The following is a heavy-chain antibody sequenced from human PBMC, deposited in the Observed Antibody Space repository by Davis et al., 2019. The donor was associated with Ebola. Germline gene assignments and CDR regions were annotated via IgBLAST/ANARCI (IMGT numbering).Heavy chain of an antibody. D-gene: IGHD3-9*01. V-gene: IGHV3-30-3*01. CDR1: GFSFRSYA. J-gene: IGHJ4*02. CDR3: ARGPWGYDILTGYSTTDFDY. CDR2: ISYDGTNR. Sequence: PGGSLRLSCAASGFSFRSYAMHWVRQAPGKGLEWVAVISYDGTNRYYLDSVKGRFTISRDNSKSTVFLQMNSLRAEDTAVYYCARGPWGYDILTGYSTTDFDYWGQGTLVTVSS.